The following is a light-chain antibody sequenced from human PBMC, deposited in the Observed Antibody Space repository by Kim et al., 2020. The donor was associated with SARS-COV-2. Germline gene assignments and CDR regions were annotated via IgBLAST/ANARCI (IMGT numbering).Light chain of an antibody. J-gene: IGKJ3*01. CDR3: QQYGSSLFT. Sequence: EIVLTQSPGTLSLSPGERATLSCRASQSVSSYYLAWYQQKPGQAPRLLIYGASRRATGIPDRFSGSGSGTDFTLTISRLEPEDSAVYYCQQYGSSLFTFGPGTKVDIK. V-gene: IGKV3-20*01. CDR2: GAS. CDR1: QSVSSYY.